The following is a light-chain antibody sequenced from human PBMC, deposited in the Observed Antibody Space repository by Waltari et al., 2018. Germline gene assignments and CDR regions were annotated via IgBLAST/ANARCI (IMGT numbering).Light chain of an antibody. V-gene: IGKV1-9*01. J-gene: IGKJ4*01. CDR3: QHVYSYPVT. CDR2: AAA. Sequence: DIQLTQSPSFLSASVGDRVTFTCRASQGMSGYLAWYQQKPNKAPKLLINAAATWQSGVPSRFSGGKSGTEFTLTISSLQPEDFATYFCQHVYSYPVTFGGGTTLDI. CDR1: QGMSGY.